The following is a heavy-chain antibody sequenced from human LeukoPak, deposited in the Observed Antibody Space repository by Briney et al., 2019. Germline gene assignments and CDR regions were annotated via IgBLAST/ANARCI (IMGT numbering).Heavy chain of an antibody. D-gene: IGHD5-24*01. CDR2: IYYSGST. J-gene: IGHJ4*02. V-gene: IGHV4-61*05. CDR1: GGSISSSSYY. Sequence: SETLSLTCTVSGGSISSSSYYWGWIRQPPGKGLEWIGYIYYSGSTNYNPSLKSRVTISVDTSKNQFSLKLSSVTAADTAVYYCARLDLSSKMATTKFDYWGQGTLVTVSS. CDR3: ARLDLSSKMATTKFDY.